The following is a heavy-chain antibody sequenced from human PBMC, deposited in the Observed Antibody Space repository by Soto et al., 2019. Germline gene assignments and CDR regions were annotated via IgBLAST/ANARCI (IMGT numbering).Heavy chain of an antibody. D-gene: IGHD6-13*01. CDR1: GFTFSSYG. Sequence: QVQLVESGGGVVQPGRSLRLSCAASGFTFSSYGMHWVRQAPGKGLEWVAVISYDGSNKYYADSVKGRFTISRDNSKNTLYLQRNSLRAEHTAVYYCAKEYCSSILIPDCDYWGQGTLVTVSS. J-gene: IGHJ4*02. V-gene: IGHV3-30*18. CDR2: ISYDGSNK. CDR3: AKEYCSSILIPDCDY.